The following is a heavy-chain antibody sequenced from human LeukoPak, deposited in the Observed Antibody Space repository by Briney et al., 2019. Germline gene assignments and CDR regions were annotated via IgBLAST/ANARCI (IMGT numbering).Heavy chain of an antibody. CDR2: IFYSGNT. J-gene: IGHJ4*02. CDR3: ARGDSSTWFPSGLHIDH. D-gene: IGHD6-13*01. CDR1: GFTFSSYW. V-gene: IGHV4-39*07. Sequence: PGGSLRLSCAASGFTFSSYWMTWIRQPPGEGLEWIGSIFYSGNTYYNPSLESRLTISADTSKNQFSLNLNSVTAADTAVYFCARGDSSTWFPSGLHIDHWGQGILVSVSS.